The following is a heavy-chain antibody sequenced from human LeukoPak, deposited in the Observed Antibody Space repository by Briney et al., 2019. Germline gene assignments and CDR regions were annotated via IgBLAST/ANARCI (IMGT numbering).Heavy chain of an antibody. CDR2: IYYSGST. CDR1: GGSISSGDYY. Sequence: SQTLSLTCTVSGGSISSGDYYWSWIRQPPGKGLEWIGYIYYSGSTYYNPSLKSRLTISVDTSKNQFSLNLTSVTAADTAVYYCARATPGHYDSSGYYLNYYYGMDVWGQGTTVTVSS. J-gene: IGHJ6*02. D-gene: IGHD3-22*01. V-gene: IGHV4-31*03. CDR3: ARATPGHYDSSGYYLNYYYGMDV.